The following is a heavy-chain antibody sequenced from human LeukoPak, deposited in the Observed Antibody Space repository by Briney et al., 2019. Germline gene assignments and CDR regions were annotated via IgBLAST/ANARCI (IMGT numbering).Heavy chain of an antibody. J-gene: IGHJ5*02. CDR2: ISGSGGST. D-gene: IGHD3-3*01. CDR1: GFTFSTYA. V-gene: IGHV3-23*01. Sequence: RTGGSLRLSCAASGFTFSTYAMSWVRQAPGKGLEWVSAISGSGGSTYYADSVQGRFTISRDNSKNTLYLQMNSLRAEDTAVYYCAKGSLEWVFPSWFDPWGQGTLVTVSS. CDR3: AKGSLEWVFPSWFDP.